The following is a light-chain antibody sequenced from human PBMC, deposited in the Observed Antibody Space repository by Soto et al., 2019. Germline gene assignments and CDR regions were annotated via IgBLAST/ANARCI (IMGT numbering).Light chain of an antibody. Sequence: DIQMTQSPSTLSASVGDRVTITCRASQSISNWLAWYQQKPGKAPKLLIYKASSLESGVPSRFSGRGSGTEFTLTISSLQFDDFATYYCQQYNGTFGQGTKVEIK. CDR1: QSISNW. CDR2: KAS. CDR3: QQYNGT. V-gene: IGKV1-5*03. J-gene: IGKJ1*01.